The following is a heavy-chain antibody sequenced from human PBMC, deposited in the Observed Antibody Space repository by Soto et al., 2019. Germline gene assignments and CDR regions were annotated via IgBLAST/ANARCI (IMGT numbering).Heavy chain of an antibody. D-gene: IGHD6-6*01. CDR1: GDSISSYY. CDR3: ARGGLAARKGRWFDP. Sequence: LSLTCTVSGDSISSYYWGWIRQPPGKGLEWIGYIHYSGSTNYNPSLKSRVTISVDTPKNQFSLKVNSMTAADTAVYYCARGGLAARKGRWFDPWGQGTLVTVSS. CDR2: IHYSGST. J-gene: IGHJ5*02. V-gene: IGHV4-59*01.